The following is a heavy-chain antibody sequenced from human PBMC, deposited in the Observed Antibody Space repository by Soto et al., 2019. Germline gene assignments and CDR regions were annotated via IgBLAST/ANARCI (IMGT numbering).Heavy chain of an antibody. J-gene: IGHJ5*02. D-gene: IGHD3-9*01. CDR1: GGTFSSYA. CDR2: IIPIFGTA. Sequence: SVKVSCKASGGTFSSYAISWVRQAPGQGLEWMGGIIPIFGTANYAQKFQGRVTITADESTSTAYMELSSLRSEDTAVHYCARASRIRYFDWLFPQELNWFDPWGQGTLVTVSS. V-gene: IGHV1-69*13. CDR3: ARASRIRYFDWLFPQELNWFDP.